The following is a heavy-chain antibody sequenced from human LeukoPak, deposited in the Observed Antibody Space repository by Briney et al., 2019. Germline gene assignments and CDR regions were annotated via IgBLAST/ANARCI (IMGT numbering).Heavy chain of an antibody. D-gene: IGHD1-26*01. J-gene: IGHJ4*02. Sequence: ASVKVSCKASGYTFTAYYVHWGRQAPGQGLEWMGRINPNSGGTNYVQKFQGRVTMTRDTSISTAYMDLSSLRSDDTAVYYCARDATSEWELLNWGQGTLVTVSS. CDR2: INPNSGGT. CDR3: ARDATSEWELLN. V-gene: IGHV1-2*06. CDR1: GYTFTAYY.